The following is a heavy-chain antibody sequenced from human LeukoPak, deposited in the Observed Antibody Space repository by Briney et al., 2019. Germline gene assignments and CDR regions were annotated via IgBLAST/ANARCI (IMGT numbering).Heavy chain of an antibody. CDR2: ISGSGGST. J-gene: IGHJ4*02. D-gene: IGHD6-13*01. CDR1: GFTLSSYG. Sequence: LSGGSLRLSCAASGFTLSSYGMSWVRQARGKGMEWVSAISGSGGSTYNADSVQGRFTLPIDNSNHTLYLQMTSLRADDTAVYYCAKDRSSSWYSLYDYWGQGTLVTVSS. CDR3: AKDRSSSWYSLYDY. V-gene: IGHV3-23*01.